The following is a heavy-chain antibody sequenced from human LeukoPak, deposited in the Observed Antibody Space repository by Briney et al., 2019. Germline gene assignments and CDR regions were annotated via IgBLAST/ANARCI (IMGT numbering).Heavy chain of an antibody. CDR3: ARGRGARFINDYCYGLDV. CDR2: INDGGST. CDR1: GNSFSGYY. Sequence: SETLSLTCVVSGNSFSGYYWSWIRQPPGKGLEWIGEINDGGSTNSNPSLKSRVSMSIDTSKHQFSLNLSSVTAADTAVYFCARGRGARFINDYCYGLDVWGQGTTVTVSS. D-gene: IGHD3-10*01. J-gene: IGHJ6*02. V-gene: IGHV4-34*01.